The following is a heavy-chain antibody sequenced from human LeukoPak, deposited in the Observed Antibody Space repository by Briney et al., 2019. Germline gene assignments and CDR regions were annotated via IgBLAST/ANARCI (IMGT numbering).Heavy chain of an antibody. CDR2: ISYDGSNK. J-gene: IGHJ5*02. Sequence: GGTVRLSCAASGFTFSSYGMHWVRQAPGKGLEWVAVISYDGSNKYYADSVKGRFTISRDNSKNTLYLRMNSLRAEDTAVYYCAKDDQHYGDYPGWFDPWGQGTLVSVSS. CDR3: AKDDQHYGDYPGWFDP. CDR1: GFTFSSYG. D-gene: IGHD4-17*01. V-gene: IGHV3-30*18.